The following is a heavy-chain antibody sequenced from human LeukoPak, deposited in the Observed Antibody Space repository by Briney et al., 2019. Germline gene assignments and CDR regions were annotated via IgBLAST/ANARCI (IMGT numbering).Heavy chain of an antibody. D-gene: IGHD2-15*01. CDR3: ARQEYCSGGSCYTWFDP. V-gene: IGHV5-51*01. CDR2: IYPADSDI. CDR1: GYSITNYW. J-gene: IGHJ2*01. Sequence: GESLKISCKGSGYSITNYWIAWVRQMPGKGLEWMGIIYPADSDIRYSPSFQGQVTISADKSISTAYLQWSSLKASDTAMYYCARQEYCSGGSCYTWFDPWGRGTLVTVSS.